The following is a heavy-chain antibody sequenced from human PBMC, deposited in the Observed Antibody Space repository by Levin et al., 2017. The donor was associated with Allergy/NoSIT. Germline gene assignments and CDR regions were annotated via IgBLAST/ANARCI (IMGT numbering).Heavy chain of an antibody. D-gene: IGHD3-22*01. V-gene: IGHV4-31*03. CDR2: IYYSGST. J-gene: IGHJ3*02. CDR3: ARYLEYYYDSKNAFDI. Sequence: SETLSLTCTVSGGSISSGGYYWSWIRQHPGKGLEWIGYIYYSGSTYYNPSLKSRVTISVDTSKNQFSLKLSSVTAADTAVYYCARYLEYYYDSKNAFDIWGQGTMVTVSS. CDR1: GGSISSGGYY.